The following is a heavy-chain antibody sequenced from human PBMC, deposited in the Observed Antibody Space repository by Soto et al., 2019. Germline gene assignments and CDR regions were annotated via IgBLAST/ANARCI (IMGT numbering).Heavy chain of an antibody. CDR1: GGSISSSNW. CDR2: IYHSGST. CDR3: ARDQSRGGRIWFGELFPLRAGNWFDP. D-gene: IGHD3-10*01. V-gene: IGHV4-4*02. Sequence: QVQLQESGPGLVKPSGTLSLTCAVSGGSISSSNWWSWVRQPPGKGLEWIGEIYHSGSTNYNPSLQSRVTISVDKSKNQFSLKLSSVTAADTAVYYCARDQSRGGRIWFGELFPLRAGNWFDPWGQGTLVTVSS. J-gene: IGHJ5*02.